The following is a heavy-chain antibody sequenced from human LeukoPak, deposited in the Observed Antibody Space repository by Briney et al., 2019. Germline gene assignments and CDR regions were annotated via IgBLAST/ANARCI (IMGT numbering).Heavy chain of an antibody. Sequence: ASVKVSCTASGQSLTGYFIHWVRQAPGQGLEWVGRIDPNTGDTIYAQNFQGRVTVTSATSISTAYMELSRLTSDDTAVYFCARLGLHGSGTYYFFDYWGQGTLVTVSS. V-gene: IGHV1-2*06. CDR3: ARLGLHGSGTYYFFDY. J-gene: IGHJ4*02. CDR1: GQSLTGYF. D-gene: IGHD3-10*01. CDR2: IDPNTGDT.